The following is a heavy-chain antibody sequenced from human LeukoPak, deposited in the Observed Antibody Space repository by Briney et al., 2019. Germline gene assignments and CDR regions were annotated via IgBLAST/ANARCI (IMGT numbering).Heavy chain of an antibody. CDR2: ISAYNGNT. Sequence: ASVKVSCKASGYTFTSYGISWVRQAPGQWLEWMGWISAYNGNTNYAQKLQGRVTMTTDTSTSTAYMELRSLRSDDTAVYYCARGVPAHYDISWFDPWGQGTLVTVSS. CDR1: GYTFTSYG. V-gene: IGHV1-18*01. J-gene: IGHJ5*02. D-gene: IGHD3-9*01. CDR3: ARGVPAHYDISWFDP.